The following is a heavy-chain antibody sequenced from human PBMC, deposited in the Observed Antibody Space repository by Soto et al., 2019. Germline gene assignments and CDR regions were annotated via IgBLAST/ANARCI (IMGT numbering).Heavy chain of an antibody. J-gene: IGHJ4*02. CDR3: ARGRGLAARPQHLDH. Sequence: WGSLRLSCATFGLLFSGYAMHWVRQTPGKGLEWVAVISYDGKEKYYADSAEGRFTISRESSGVTLYLQMSSLRVEDTAVYYCARGRGLAARPQHLDHWGQGTLVTVSS. D-gene: IGHD6-6*01. CDR1: GLLFSGYA. CDR2: ISYDGKEK. V-gene: IGHV3-30*04.